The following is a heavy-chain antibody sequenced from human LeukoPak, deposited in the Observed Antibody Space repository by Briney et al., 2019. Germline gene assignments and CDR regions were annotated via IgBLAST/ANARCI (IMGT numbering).Heavy chain of an antibody. J-gene: IGHJ4*02. V-gene: IGHV3-23*01. CDR2: ISGSGGST. Sequence: TGASPRLSWAASGFTFSNSAMNWVRQAPGNGLEWVSAISGSGGSTYYADSVKGRFTISRDNSKNTLFLQMNSLRAEDTAVYYCAHSGPYVYYWGQGTLVTVSS. D-gene: IGHD1-26*01. CDR1: GFTFSNSA. CDR3: AHSGPYVYY.